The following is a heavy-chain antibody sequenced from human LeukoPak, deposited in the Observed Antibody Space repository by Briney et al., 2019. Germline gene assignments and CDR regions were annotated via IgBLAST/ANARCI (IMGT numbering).Heavy chain of an antibody. V-gene: IGHV3-7*01. CDR3: VRDELHGPTLLDY. J-gene: IGHJ4*02. CDR2: IKQEGSEK. Sequence: PGGSLRLSCTASGFTFSTYSMSWVRQAPGKGPEWGTNIKQEGSEKYYVDSVKGRFTISRDNSKNSLYLQMDRLRGDDTAVYYCVRDELHGPTLLDYWGQGTLVTVSS. CDR1: GFTFSTYS. D-gene: IGHD2-21*01.